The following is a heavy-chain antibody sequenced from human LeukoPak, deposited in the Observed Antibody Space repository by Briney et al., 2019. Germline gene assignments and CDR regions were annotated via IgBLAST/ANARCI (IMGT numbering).Heavy chain of an antibody. J-gene: IGHJ3*02. Sequence: GASVKVSCKASGYTFTGYYMHWVRQAPGQGLEWMGGIIPIFGTVNYAQKFQGRVTITADKSTSTAYMELSSLRSEDTAVYYCARGPRYDAFDIWGQGTMVTVSS. CDR3: ARGPRYDAFDI. CDR2: IIPIFGTV. V-gene: IGHV1-69*06. CDR1: GYTFTGYY.